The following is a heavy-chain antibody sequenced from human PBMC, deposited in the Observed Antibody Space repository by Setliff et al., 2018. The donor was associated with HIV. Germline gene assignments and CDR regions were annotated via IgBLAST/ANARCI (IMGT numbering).Heavy chain of an antibody. CDR3: ASHDYYDSSAYYYRFDY. Sequence: GESLKISCKGSGYSFTSYWIGWVRQMPGKGLEWMGIIYPGDSYTDFGPSFQGHVTISADKSISTAYLQWSSLKASDTAMYYCASHDYYDSSAYYYRFDYWGQGTLVTVSS. CDR2: IYPGDSYT. J-gene: IGHJ4*02. CDR1: GYSFTSYW. V-gene: IGHV5-51*01. D-gene: IGHD3-22*01.